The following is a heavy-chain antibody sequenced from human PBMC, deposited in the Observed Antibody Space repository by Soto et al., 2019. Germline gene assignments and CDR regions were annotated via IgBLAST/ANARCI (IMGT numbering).Heavy chain of an antibody. CDR3: XXXXXXXXXXGHFDY. Sequence: QVQLVESGGDVVQPGRSLRLSCVASGFTFSRFGMHWVRQASGKGLEWVAGIWYDGSNRLYADSVRGRFTISRDDSKNTLYLQMISLRAEDTAVYYCXXXXXXXXXXGHFDYWGQGTLVTVSS. J-gene: IGHJ4*02. V-gene: IGHV3-33*01. CDR1: GFTFSRFG. CDR2: IWYDGSNR.